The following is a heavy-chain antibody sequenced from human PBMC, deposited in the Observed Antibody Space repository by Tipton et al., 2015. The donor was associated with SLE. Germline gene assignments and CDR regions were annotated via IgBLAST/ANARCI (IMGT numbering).Heavy chain of an antibody. V-gene: IGHV4-4*08. CDR3: ARDKNGDYYDY. Sequence: TLSLTCAVSGGTFSGNYWTWIRQPPGKGLDWIGHIYATGITNYNPSLKSRVTISVDTSKNQFSLKLSSVTAADTAVYYCARDKNGDYYDYWGQGTLVTVSS. CDR1: GGTFSGNY. CDR2: IYATGIT. D-gene: IGHD4-17*01. J-gene: IGHJ4*02.